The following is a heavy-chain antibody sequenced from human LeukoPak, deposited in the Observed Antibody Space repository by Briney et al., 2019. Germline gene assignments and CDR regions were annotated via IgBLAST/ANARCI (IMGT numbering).Heavy chain of an antibody. CDR3: ARDKTRGLGYSYSKSGNYFDY. D-gene: IGHD5-18*01. Sequence: GGSLRLSCAASGFTFSSYAMHWVRQAPGKGLEWVAVISYDGSNKYYADSVKGRFTISRDNSKNSLYLQMNSLRAEDTAVYSCARDKTRGLGYSYSKSGNYFDYWGQGTLVTVSS. J-gene: IGHJ4*02. CDR1: GFTFSSYA. V-gene: IGHV3-30*04. CDR2: ISYDGSNK.